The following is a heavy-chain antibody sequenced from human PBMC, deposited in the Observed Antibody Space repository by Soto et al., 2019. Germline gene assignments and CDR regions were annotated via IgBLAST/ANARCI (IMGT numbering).Heavy chain of an antibody. CDR2: IYYSGST. J-gene: IGHJ4*02. CDR1: GDSITNGNYY. CDR3: ARHYYDSSAYHFVGLDY. D-gene: IGHD3-22*01. V-gene: IGHV4-30-4*01. Sequence: PSETLSLTCTVSGDSITNGNYYWSWIRQPPGKGLEWIGYIYYSGSTYSNQSLNGRLTMSVDTSKNQFSLKLSSVTAADTALYYCARHYYDSSAYHFVGLDYWGQGTLVTVSS.